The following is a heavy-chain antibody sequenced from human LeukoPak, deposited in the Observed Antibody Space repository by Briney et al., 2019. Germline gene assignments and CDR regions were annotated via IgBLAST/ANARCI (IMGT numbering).Heavy chain of an antibody. CDR2: IYNTGST. CDR3: ARVDGSSWYPDF. D-gene: IGHD6-13*01. Sequence: GGSLRLSCAASGFTVSTNYMSWVRQAPGKGLEWVSVIYNTGSTYYADSVKGRFTISRDHSKNTLYLQMNSLRAEDTAVYYCARVDGSSWYPDFWGLGTLVTVSS. V-gene: IGHV3-53*01. J-gene: IGHJ4*02. CDR1: GFTVSTNY.